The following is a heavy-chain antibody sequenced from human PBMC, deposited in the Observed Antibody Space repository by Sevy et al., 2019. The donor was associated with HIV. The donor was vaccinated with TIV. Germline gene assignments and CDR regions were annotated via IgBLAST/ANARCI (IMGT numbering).Heavy chain of an antibody. D-gene: IGHD2-2*01. V-gene: IGHV3-7*03. CDR2: IKQDGSEK. CDR1: GFTFSSYW. CDR3: ARAETHIVVVPAAKAPLYYYYYMDV. J-gene: IGHJ6*03. Sequence: GGSLRLSCAASGFTFSSYWMSWVRQAPGKGLEWMANIKQDGSEKYYVDSVKGRFTISRDNAKNSLYLQMSSLRADVTAVYYCARAETHIVVVPAAKAPLYYYYYMDVWGKGTTVTVSS.